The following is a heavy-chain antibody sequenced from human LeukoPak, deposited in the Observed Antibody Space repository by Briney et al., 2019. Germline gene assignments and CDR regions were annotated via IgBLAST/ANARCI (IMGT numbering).Heavy chain of an antibody. CDR1: GFTFTSYG. CDR3: ARDGRLRLGELSLFFDY. V-gene: IGHV1-18*01. CDR2: ISGYNGNT. D-gene: IGHD3-16*02. Sequence: GGSLRLSCAASGFTFTSYGITWVRQAPGQGLEWMGWISGYNGNTNYAQKLQGRVTMTTDTSTSTAYMELRSLRSDDTAVYYCARDGRLRLGELSLFFDYWGQGTLVTVSS. J-gene: IGHJ4*02.